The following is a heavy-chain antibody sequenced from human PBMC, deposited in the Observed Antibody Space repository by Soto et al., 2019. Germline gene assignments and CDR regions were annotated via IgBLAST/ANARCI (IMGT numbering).Heavy chain of an antibody. CDR3: ASLIAVAGTGEYNWFDP. Sequence: QVQLQESGPGLVKPSETLSLTCTVSGGSISSYYWSWIRQPPGKGLEWIGYIYYSGSTNYNPSLKSRVTISVDTSKNQFSLKLSSVTAADTAVYYCASLIAVAGTGEYNWFDPWGQGTLVTVSS. V-gene: IGHV4-59*01. CDR1: GGSISSYY. CDR2: IYYSGST. D-gene: IGHD6-19*01. J-gene: IGHJ5*02.